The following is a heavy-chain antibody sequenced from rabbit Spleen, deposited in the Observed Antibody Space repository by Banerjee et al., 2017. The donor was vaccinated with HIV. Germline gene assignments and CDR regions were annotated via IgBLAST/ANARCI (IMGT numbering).Heavy chain of an antibody. Sequence: QSLEESGGDLVKPGASLTLTCTASGVSFSNNQYMCWVRQAPGKGLEWIACIEGGSSAFSYFARWAKGRFTISKTSSTTVTLQVTSLTAADTATYFCARDLTDVIGWNFGWWGPGTPRHRL. D-gene: IGHD4-1*01. CDR2: IEGGSSAFS. CDR1: GVSFSNNQY. J-gene: IGHJ6*01. V-gene: IGHV1S40*01. CDR3: ARDLTDVIGWNFGW.